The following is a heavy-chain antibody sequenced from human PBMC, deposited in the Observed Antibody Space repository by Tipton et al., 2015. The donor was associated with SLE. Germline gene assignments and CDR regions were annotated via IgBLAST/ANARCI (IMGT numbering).Heavy chain of an antibody. V-gene: IGHV4-31*03. D-gene: IGHD3-22*01. Sequence: TLSLTCTVSGGSISSGGYYWSWIRQHPGKGLEWIGYIYYSGSTYYNPSLKSRVTISVDTSKNQFSLKLSSVTAADTAVYYCAREAHDYVSSGTLTGYWCQGTLVTVSS. CDR1: GGSISSGGYY. J-gene: IGHJ4*02. CDR2: IYYSGST. CDR3: AREAHDYVSSGTLTGY.